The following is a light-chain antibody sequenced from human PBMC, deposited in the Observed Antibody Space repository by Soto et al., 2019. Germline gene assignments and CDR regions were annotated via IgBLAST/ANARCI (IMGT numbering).Light chain of an antibody. Sequence: EIVMTQSPATLSVSPGERATLSCRASQSVSSNLAGYQQKPGQAPRLLIYGASTRATGIPARFSGSGSGTELTLPISSLQSADFAVAYCQQHNNWPLYTFGQGTKLEIK. V-gene: IGKV3-15*01. J-gene: IGKJ2*01. CDR3: QQHNNWPLYT. CDR1: QSVSSN. CDR2: GAS.